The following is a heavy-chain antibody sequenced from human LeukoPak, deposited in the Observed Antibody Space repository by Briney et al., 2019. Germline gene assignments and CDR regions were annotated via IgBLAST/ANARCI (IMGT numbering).Heavy chain of an antibody. CDR1: GFTFSSYE. Sequence: GGSLRLSCAASGFTFSSYEMNWVRQAPGKGLEWVSYISSSGSTIYYADSVKGRFTISRDNAKNSLYLQMNSLRAEDTAVYYCARVEGSFWSGYYSYYYYGTDVWGQGTTVTVSS. J-gene: IGHJ6*02. CDR3: ARVEGSFWSGYYSYYYYGTDV. D-gene: IGHD3-3*01. CDR2: ISSSGSTI. V-gene: IGHV3-48*03.